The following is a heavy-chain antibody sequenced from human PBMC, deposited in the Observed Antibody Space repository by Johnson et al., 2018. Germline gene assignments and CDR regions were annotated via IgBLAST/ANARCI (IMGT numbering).Heavy chain of an antibody. D-gene: IGHD5-24*01. CDR1: GFTFSSYW. J-gene: IGHJ3*02. CDR3: AKRRDDYNTRAAFDI. V-gene: IGHV3-7*01. CDR2: IKQDGNEK. Sequence: VQLVQSGGGLVQPGGSXRLSCAASGFTFSSYWMSWVRQAPGKGLEWVANIKQDGNEKYYVDSVTGRFTISRDNAKNSLYLQMNSLRAEDTAVYYCAKRRDDYNTRAAFDIWGQGTMVTVSS.